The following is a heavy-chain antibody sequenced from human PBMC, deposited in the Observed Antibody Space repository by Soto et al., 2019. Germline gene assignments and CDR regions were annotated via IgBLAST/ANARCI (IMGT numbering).Heavy chain of an antibody. CDR1: GGSISSGGFY. CDR3: ARTGTTSAGHFDY. CDR2: IFNSGST. Sequence: SETLSLTCTVSGGSISSGGFYWGWIRQHPGKGLDWIGYIFNSGSTHYNPSLKSRVTMSVDTSKNQFSLRLNSVTAADTAVYYCARTGTTSAGHFDYWGQGTLVTVSS. V-gene: IGHV4-31*03. D-gene: IGHD1-7*01. J-gene: IGHJ4*02.